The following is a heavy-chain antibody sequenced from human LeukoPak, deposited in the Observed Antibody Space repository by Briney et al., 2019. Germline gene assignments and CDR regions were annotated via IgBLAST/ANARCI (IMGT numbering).Heavy chain of an antibody. CDR3: ARYGRGIAVANY. CDR2: ISAYNGKT. D-gene: IGHD6-19*01. J-gene: IGHJ4*02. Sequence: GASVKVSSKAAGYTFTSYGISWERQAPGQGLEWMGWISAYNGKTNYAQKLQGRVTMTTDTSTSTAYMELRSLRSDDTAVYYCARYGRGIAVANYWGQGTLVTVSS. CDR1: GYTFTSYG. V-gene: IGHV1-18*04.